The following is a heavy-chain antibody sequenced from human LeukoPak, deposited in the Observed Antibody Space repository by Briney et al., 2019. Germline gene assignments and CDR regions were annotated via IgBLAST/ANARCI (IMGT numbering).Heavy chain of an antibody. D-gene: IGHD6-13*01. CDR1: GSSISSYY. CDR3: ARVSVIAAAGPFDY. V-gene: IGHV4-59*01. Sequence: PSETLSLTCTVSGSSISSYYWSWIRQPPGKGLEWIGYIYYSGSTNYNPSLKNRVTISVDTSKNQFSLKLSSVTAADTAVYYCARVSVIAAAGPFDYWGQGTLVTVSS. J-gene: IGHJ4*02. CDR2: IYYSGST.